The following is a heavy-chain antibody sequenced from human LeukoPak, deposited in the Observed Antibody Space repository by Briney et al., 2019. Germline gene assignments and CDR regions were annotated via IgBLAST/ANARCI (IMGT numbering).Heavy chain of an antibody. Sequence: ASVKVSCKASGGTFSSYAISWVRQAPGQGLEWMGGIIPIFGTANYAQKSQGRVTITADESTSTAYMELSSLRSEDTAVYYCAGVLEWLLPGSRGWFDPWGQGTLVTVSS. V-gene: IGHV1-69*13. CDR3: AGVLEWLLPGSRGWFDP. CDR2: IIPIFGTA. CDR1: GGTFSSYA. J-gene: IGHJ5*02. D-gene: IGHD3-3*01.